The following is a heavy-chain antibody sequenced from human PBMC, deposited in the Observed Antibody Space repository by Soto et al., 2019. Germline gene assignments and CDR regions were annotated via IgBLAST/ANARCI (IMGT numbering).Heavy chain of an antibody. D-gene: IGHD2-15*01. CDR2: IKQDGSEK. Sequence: EVQLVESGGGLVQPGGSLRLSCAASGFTFSSYWMSWVRQAPGKGLGWVANIKQDGSEKYYVDSVKGRFTIARDNAKNSLYLQMNSLRAEDTAVYYCAREDIVVVGDAFDIWGQGTMVTVSS. J-gene: IGHJ3*02. V-gene: IGHV3-7*01. CDR1: GFTFSSYW. CDR3: AREDIVVVGDAFDI.